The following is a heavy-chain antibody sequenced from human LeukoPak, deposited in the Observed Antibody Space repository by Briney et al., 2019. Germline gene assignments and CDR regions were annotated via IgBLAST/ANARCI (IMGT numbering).Heavy chain of an antibody. CDR2: ISGRGSTI. J-gene: IGHJ4*02. CDR1: GFTFSSYE. Sequence: GGSLRLSCAASGFTFSSYEMNWVRQAPGKGLEWVSYISGRGSTIYYADSVKGRFTISRDNAKNSLYLQMNSLRAEDTAVYYCARDLTPEYSRSWPEGDYWGQGTLVTVSS. CDR3: ARDLTPEYSRSWPEGDY. V-gene: IGHV3-48*03. D-gene: IGHD6-13*01.